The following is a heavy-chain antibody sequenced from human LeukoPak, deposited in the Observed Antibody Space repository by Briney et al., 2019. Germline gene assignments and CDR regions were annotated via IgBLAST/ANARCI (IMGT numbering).Heavy chain of an antibody. D-gene: IGHD3-22*01. V-gene: IGHV1-18*01. Sequence: ASVTVSCKASGYTFTSYGISWVRQAPGQGLEWMGWISAYNGNTNYAQKFQGRVTMTRNTSISTAYMELGSLRSEDTAVYYCARRDYYYDSSGYSFTYAFDIWGQGTMVTVSS. J-gene: IGHJ3*02. CDR2: ISAYNGNT. CDR1: GYTFTSYG. CDR3: ARRDYYYDSSGYSFTYAFDI.